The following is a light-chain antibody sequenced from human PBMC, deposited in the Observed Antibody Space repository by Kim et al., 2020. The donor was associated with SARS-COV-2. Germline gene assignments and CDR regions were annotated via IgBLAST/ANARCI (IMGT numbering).Light chain of an antibody. CDR3: QQYFSTSWT. CDR2: WAS. J-gene: IGKJ1*01. CDR1: QSVLYSSNNENY. V-gene: IGKV4-1*01. Sequence: ATISCKSSQSVLYSSNNENYLAWYQQKPGQPPRLLIYWASTRESGVPDRFSGSGSGTDFTLTISSLQAEDVAVYDCQQYFSTSWTFGRGTKVDIK.